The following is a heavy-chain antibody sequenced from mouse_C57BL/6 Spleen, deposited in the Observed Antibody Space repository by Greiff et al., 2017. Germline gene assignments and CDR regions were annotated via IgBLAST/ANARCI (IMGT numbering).Heavy chain of an antibody. CDR3: ARSGLYGSSSD. V-gene: IGHV1-9*01. J-gene: IGHJ3*01. D-gene: IGHD1-1*01. CDR2: ILPGSGST. CDR1: GYTFTGYW. Sequence: QVQLQQSGAELMKPGASVKLSCKATGYTFTGYWIEWVKQRPGHGLEWIGEILPGSGSTNYNVKFKGKATFTADTSSNTAYMQLSSLTTEDSAIYYCARSGLYGSSSDWGQGTLVTVSA.